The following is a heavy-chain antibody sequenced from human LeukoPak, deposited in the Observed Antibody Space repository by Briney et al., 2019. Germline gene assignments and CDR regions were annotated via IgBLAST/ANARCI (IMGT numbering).Heavy chain of an antibody. CDR1: GYTFTSYG. D-gene: IGHD3-22*01. CDR3: ARVTQAYYYDSSGTSFGYWFDP. J-gene: IGHJ5*02. V-gene: IGHV1-18*01. CDR2: ISAYNGNT. Sequence: ASVKVSCKASGYTFTSYGISWVRQAPGQGLEWMGWISAYNGNTNYAQKLQGRVTMTTDTSTSTAYMELRSLRSDDTAVYYCARVTQAYYYDSSGTSFGYWFDPWGQGTLVTVSS.